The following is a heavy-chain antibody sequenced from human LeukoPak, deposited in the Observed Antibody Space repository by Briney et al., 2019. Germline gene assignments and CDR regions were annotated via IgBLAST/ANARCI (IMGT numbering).Heavy chain of an antibody. Sequence: GGSLRLSCAASGFTFSSYGMHWVRQAPGKGLEWVAVIWYDGSNKNYADSVKGRFTISRDNSKNTLYLQMNSLRAEDTVVYYCARPARRSSGWYLGYWGQGTLVTVSS. V-gene: IGHV3-33*01. J-gene: IGHJ4*02. CDR3: ARPARRSSGWYLGY. CDR2: IWYDGSNK. D-gene: IGHD6-19*01. CDR1: GFTFSSYG.